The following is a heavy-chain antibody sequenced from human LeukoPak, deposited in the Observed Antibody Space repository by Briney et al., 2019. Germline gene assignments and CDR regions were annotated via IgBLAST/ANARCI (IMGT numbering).Heavy chain of an antibody. CDR3: AKNRGGDCYSGVSY. V-gene: IGHV3-23*01. CDR1: GFTFSSYA. CDR2: ISGSGGST. D-gene: IGHD2-21*01. J-gene: IGHJ4*02. Sequence: PGGSLRLSCAASGFTFSSYAMSWFRQAPGKGLEWVSAISGSGGSTYYADSVKGRFTIYRDNSKNTLYLQMNSLRAEDTAVYYCAKNRGGDCYSGVSYWGQGTLVTVSS.